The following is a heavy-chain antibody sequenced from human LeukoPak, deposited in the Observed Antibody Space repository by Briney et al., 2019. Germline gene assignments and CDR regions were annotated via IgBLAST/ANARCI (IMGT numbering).Heavy chain of an antibody. J-gene: IGHJ5*02. V-gene: IGHV4-34*01. CDR3: ARGTEQLLSP. CDR1: GGSFSGYY. D-gene: IGHD6-13*01. CDR2: INHSGST. Sequence: SETLSLTCAVYGGSFSGYYWSWIRQPPVKGLEWIGEINHSGSTNYNPSLKSRVTISVDTSKNQFSLKLSSVTAADTAVYYCARGTEQLLSPWGQGTLVTVSS.